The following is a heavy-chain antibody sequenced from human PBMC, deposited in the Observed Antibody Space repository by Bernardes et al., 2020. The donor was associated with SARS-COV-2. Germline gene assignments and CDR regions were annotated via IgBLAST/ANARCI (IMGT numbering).Heavy chain of an antibody. CDR2: INHSGST. J-gene: IGHJ6*02. CDR3: AGSGYYYYYYGMDV. Sequence: SETLSLTCAVYGGSFSGYYWSWIRKPPGKGLEWIGEINHSGSTNYNPSLKSRVTISVDTSKNQFSLKLSSVTAADTAVYYCAGSGYYYYYYGMDVWGQGTTVTVSS. D-gene: IGHD6-25*01. V-gene: IGHV4-34*01. CDR1: GGSFSGYY.